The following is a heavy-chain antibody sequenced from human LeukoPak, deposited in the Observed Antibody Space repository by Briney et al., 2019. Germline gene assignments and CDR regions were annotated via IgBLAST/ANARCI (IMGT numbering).Heavy chain of an antibody. D-gene: IGHD3-22*01. CDR1: GFTVSSNY. V-gene: IGHV3-66*02. J-gene: IGHJ4*02. CDR3: ARGSSGYQLDY. Sequence: GGSLRLSCAASGFTVSSNYMSWVRQAPGKGLEWVSVIYSGGSTYYADSVKGRFTISRDNSKNTLYLQMNSLRAEDTAVYYCARGSSGYQLDYWGQGTLVTVSS. CDR2: IYSGGST.